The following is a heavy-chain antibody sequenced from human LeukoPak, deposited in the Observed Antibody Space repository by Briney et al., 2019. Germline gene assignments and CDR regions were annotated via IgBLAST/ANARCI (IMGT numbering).Heavy chain of an antibody. Sequence: QPGRSLRLSCAASGFTFSSYAMHWVRQAPGKGLEWVAVIWYDGSKKYYADSVKGRFTISRDNSKNTLYLQMNSLSAEDRAVYYCARDRPYYFDYWGQGTLVTVSS. V-gene: IGHV3-33*08. J-gene: IGHJ4*02. CDR2: IWYDGSKK. CDR3: ARDRPYYFDY. CDR1: GFTFSSYA.